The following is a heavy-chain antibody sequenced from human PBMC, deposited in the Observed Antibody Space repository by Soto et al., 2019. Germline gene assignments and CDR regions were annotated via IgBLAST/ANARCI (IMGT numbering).Heavy chain of an antibody. CDR3: ASGYYDFWSGHYYYGMDF. Sequence: SETLSLTCTVSGGSISSSSYYWGWIRQPPGKGLEWIGSIYYSGSTYYNPSLKSRVTISVDTSKNQFSLKLSSVTAADTAVYYCASGYYDFWSGHYYYGMDFWGQGTTVT. CDR2: IYYSGST. CDR1: GGSISSSSYY. J-gene: IGHJ6*02. V-gene: IGHV4-39*01. D-gene: IGHD3-3*01.